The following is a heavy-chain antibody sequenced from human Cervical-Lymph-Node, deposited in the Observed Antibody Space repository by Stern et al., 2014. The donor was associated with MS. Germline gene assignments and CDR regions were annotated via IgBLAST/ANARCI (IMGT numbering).Heavy chain of an antibody. CDR3: ARERHSMDV. V-gene: IGHV1-2*02. Sequence: QVQLVQSGAEVKKPGASVKVSCKASGYSFTAYYMHWVRQAPGHGLEWIVWIDPNSGGTKSAQNFQGRVTMTRDTSISTFYMELSGLTSDDTAVFYCARERHSMDVWGQGTTVTVSS. J-gene: IGHJ6*02. CDR2: IDPNSGGT. CDR1: GYSFTAYY.